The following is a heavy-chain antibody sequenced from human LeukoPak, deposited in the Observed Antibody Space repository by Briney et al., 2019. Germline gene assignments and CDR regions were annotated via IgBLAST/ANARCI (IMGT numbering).Heavy chain of an antibody. CDR2: IYSGGST. CDR1: GLTFSIYA. J-gene: IGHJ4*02. CDR3: AREPGYSYGDY. D-gene: IGHD5-18*01. V-gene: IGHV3-66*01. Sequence: GGSLRLSCAVSGLTFSIYAMGWVRQAPGKGLEWVSVIYSGGSTYYADSVKGRFTISRDNSKNTLYLQMNSLRAEDTAVYYCAREPGYSYGDYWGQGTLVTVSS.